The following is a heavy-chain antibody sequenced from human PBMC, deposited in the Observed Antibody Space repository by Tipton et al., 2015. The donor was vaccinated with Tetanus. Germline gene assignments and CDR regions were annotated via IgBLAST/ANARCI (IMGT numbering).Heavy chain of an antibody. V-gene: IGHV5-51*01. CDR3: ARAHCTEGVCNFDF. D-gene: IGHD2-8*02. J-gene: IGHJ4*02. CDR2: IYPGDSDT. Sequence: QLVQSGGEVKKPGESLKISCKGSGYIFTNYWIGWERQKPGKGLEWMGIIYPGDSDTRYSPSFQGLVTISVDKSINTAYLQWSSLKASDSSGFYCARAHCTEGVCNFDFWGQGALVTVAS. CDR1: GYIFTNYW.